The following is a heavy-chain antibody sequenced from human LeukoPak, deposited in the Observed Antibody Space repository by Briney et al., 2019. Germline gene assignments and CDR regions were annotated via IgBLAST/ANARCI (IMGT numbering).Heavy chain of an antibody. J-gene: IGHJ4*02. V-gene: IGHV6-1*01. CDR3: AREYSSSWFDFDY. CDR2: TYYRSKWYN. D-gene: IGHD6-13*01. CDR1: GDSVSSNSAA. Sequence: SQTLSLTCAISGDSVSSNSAAWNWLRQSPSRGLEWLGRTYYRSKWYNDYAVSVKSRITINPDTSKNQFSLQLNSVTPEDTAVYYCAREYSSSWFDFDYWGQGTLVTVSS.